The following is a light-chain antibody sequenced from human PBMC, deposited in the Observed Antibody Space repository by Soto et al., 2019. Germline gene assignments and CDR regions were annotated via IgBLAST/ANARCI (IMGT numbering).Light chain of an antibody. V-gene: IGKV4-1*01. Sequence: DIVMTQSPDSLAVSLGERATINCKSSQRVFYNSNNKNYLAWYQQKPGQPPKLLIYWASTRESGVPDRFSGSGSGSDFTLTISSLQAEDVAVYYCQQYYSSTLTFGGGTKVEIK. CDR2: WAS. CDR1: QRVFYNSNNKNY. CDR3: QQYYSSTLT. J-gene: IGKJ4*01.